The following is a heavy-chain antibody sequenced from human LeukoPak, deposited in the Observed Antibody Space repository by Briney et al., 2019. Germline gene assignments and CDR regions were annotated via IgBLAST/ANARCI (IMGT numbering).Heavy chain of an antibody. CDR3: ARGLRRRSFGDY. CDR1: GGSFSGYY. V-gene: IGHV4-34*01. J-gene: IGHJ4*02. Sequence: SETLSLTCAVYGGSFSGYYWSWIRHPPGRGLGWIGEINHSGSTNYNPSLKSRVTISVDTSKNQFSLKLSSVTAADTAVYYCARGLRRRSFGDYWGQGTLVTVSS. D-gene: IGHD3-16*01. CDR2: INHSGST.